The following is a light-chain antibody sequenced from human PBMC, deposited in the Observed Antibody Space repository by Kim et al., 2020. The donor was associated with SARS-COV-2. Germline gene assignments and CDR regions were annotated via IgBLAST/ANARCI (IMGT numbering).Light chain of an antibody. CDR3: GTWDSSLSAGWV. CDR2: DNN. J-gene: IGLJ3*02. Sequence: QKVTISCSGSSSNIGNNYVSWYQQLPGTAPKLLIYDNNKRPSGIPDRFSGSKSGTSATLGITGLQTGDEADYFCGTWDSSLSAGWVFGGGTKVTVL. V-gene: IGLV1-51*01. CDR1: SSNIGNNY.